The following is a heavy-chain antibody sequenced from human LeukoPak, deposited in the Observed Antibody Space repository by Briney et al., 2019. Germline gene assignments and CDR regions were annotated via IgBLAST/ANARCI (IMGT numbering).Heavy chain of an antibody. D-gene: IGHD1-1*01. Sequence: PGRSLGLSCAASGFTFSSYAMHWVRQAPGKGLEWVAVISYDGSNKYYADSMKGRFTISRDNSKNTLYLQMNSLRAEDTAVYYCAKGNWNDGGLRFDPWGQGTLVAVSS. V-gene: IGHV3-30-3*01. CDR2: ISYDGSNK. CDR3: AKGNWNDGGLRFDP. CDR1: GFTFSSYA. J-gene: IGHJ5*02.